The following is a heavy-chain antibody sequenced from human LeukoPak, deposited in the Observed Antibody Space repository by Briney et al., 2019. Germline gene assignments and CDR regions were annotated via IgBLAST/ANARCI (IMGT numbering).Heavy chain of an antibody. D-gene: IGHD1-14*01. Sequence: GRSLRLSCAASGFTFDDYAMHWVRQAPGKGLEWVSGISWNSGSIGYADSVKGRFTISRDNAKNSLYLQMNSLRAEDMALYYCAKETRPGTGFDYWGQGTLVTVSS. J-gene: IGHJ4*02. CDR3: AKETRPGTGFDY. CDR2: ISWNSGSI. V-gene: IGHV3-9*03. CDR1: GFTFDDYA.